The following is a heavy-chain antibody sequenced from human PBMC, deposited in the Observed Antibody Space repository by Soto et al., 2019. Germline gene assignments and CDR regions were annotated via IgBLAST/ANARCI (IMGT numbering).Heavy chain of an antibody. J-gene: IGHJ6*02. D-gene: IGHD3-10*01. V-gene: IGHV3-11*05. CDR1: GFTFSDYY. CDR3: ARDGSGSYSGDLYYYYGMDV. CDR2: ISSSSSYT. Sequence: LRLSCAASGFTFSDYYMSWIRQAPGKGLEWVSYISSSSSYTNYADSVKGRFTISRDNAKNSLYLQMNSLRAEDTAVYYCARDGSGSYSGDLYYYYGMDVWGQGTTVTVSS.